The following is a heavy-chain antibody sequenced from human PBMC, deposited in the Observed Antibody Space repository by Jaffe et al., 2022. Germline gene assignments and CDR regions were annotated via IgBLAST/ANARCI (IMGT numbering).Heavy chain of an antibody. Sequence: QVQLQESGPGLVKPSETLSLTCAVSGYSISSGYYWGWIRQPPGKGLEWIGSIYHSGSTYYNPSLKSRVTISVDTSKNQFSLKLSSVTAADTAVYYCARAEGDYVAGWFDPWGQGTLVTVSS. V-gene: IGHV4-38-2*01. CDR1: GYSISSGYY. J-gene: IGHJ5*02. CDR2: IYHSGST. D-gene: IGHD3-16*01. CDR3: ARAEGDYVAGWFDP.